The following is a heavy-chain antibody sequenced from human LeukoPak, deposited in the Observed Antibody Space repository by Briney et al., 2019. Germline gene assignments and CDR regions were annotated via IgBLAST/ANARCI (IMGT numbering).Heavy chain of an antibody. V-gene: IGHV4-39*07. CDR1: GGSISSSPCY. J-gene: IGHJ4*02. CDR3: ARDTDFGYPGPFDY. CDR2: IYYTGST. D-gene: IGHD3-22*01. Sequence: PSETLSLTCTVSGGSISSSPCYWGWIRQPPGRGLEWIGTIYYTGSTYYNPSLKSRVTISLDTSRNQFSLKVNSVTAADRAVYYCARDTDFGYPGPFDYWGQGTLVTVSS.